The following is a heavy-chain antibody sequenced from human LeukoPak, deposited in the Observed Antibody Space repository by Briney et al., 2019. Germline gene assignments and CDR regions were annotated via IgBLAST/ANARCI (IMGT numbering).Heavy chain of an antibody. D-gene: IGHD6-19*01. CDR3: ARGQGSSGWYMNYFDY. CDR1: GYTFTGYY. CDR2: INPNSGGT. Sequence: GASVKVSCKASGYTFTGYYMHWVRQAPGQGLEWMGWINPNSGGTNYAQKFQGRVTMTRDTSISTAYMELSRLRSDDTAVYYCARGQGSSGWYMNYFDYWGQGTLVTVSS. J-gene: IGHJ4*02. V-gene: IGHV1-2*02.